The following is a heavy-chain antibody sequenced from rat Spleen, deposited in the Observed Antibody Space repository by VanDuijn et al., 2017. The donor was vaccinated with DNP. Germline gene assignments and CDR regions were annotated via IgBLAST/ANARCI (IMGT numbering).Heavy chain of an antibody. J-gene: IGHJ2*01. V-gene: IGHV5S10*01. Sequence: EVQLVESGGGLVQPGGSLKLSCVASGFTFNKYWMTWIRQVPGKGLEWVATIFYAGTTTYYRGSVKGRFTISRDNANGTLYLQMDSLRSEDTATYYCATHGELRIPYYFDYWGQGVMVTVSS. D-gene: IGHD1-11*01. CDR1: GFTFNKYW. CDR3: ATHGELRIPYYFDY. CDR2: IFYAGTTT.